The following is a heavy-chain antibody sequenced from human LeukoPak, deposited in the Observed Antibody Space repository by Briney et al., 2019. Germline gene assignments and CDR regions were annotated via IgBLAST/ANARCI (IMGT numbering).Heavy chain of an antibody. CDR2: ISCDGSNK. CDR1: GFTFSSYA. Sequence: HPGGSLRLSCAASGFTFSSYAMHWVRQAPGKGLEWVAVISCDGSNKYYADSVKGRFTISRDNSKNTLYLQMNSLRAEDTAVYYCARGICFLEWLPDGDAFDIWGRGTMVTVSS. CDR3: ARGICFLEWLPDGDAFDI. J-gene: IGHJ3*02. D-gene: IGHD3-3*01. V-gene: IGHV3-30-3*01.